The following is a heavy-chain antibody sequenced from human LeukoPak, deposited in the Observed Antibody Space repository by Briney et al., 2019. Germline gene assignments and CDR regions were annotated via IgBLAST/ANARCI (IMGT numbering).Heavy chain of an antibody. CDR1: GYTFTSYG. J-gene: IGHJ4*02. CDR2: ISANNGNT. CDR3: ARGRTIPEWGLLLETDY. Sequence: ASVKVSCKASGYTFTSYGISWVRQAPGQGLEWMGWISANNGNTKYAQKLQGRVTMTTDTSTSTAYMELRSLRSDDTAVYYCARGRTIPEWGLLLETDYWGQGTLVTVSS. V-gene: IGHV1-18*01. D-gene: IGHD1-26*01.